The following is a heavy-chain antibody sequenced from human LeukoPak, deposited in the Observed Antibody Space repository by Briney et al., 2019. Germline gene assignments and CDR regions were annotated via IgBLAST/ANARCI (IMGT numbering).Heavy chain of an antibody. CDR2: IYTSGST. V-gene: IGHV4-4*07. CDR3: AREGSGQQPRHWFDP. J-gene: IGHJ5*02. Sequence: SETLSLTCTVSGGSISNYYWNWIRQPAGKGLEWIGRIYTSGSTNHNPSLKSRVTMSVETSKNQFSLKLSSVTAADTAVYYCAREGSGQQPRHWFDPWGQGTLVTVSS. CDR1: GGSISNYY. D-gene: IGHD6-13*01.